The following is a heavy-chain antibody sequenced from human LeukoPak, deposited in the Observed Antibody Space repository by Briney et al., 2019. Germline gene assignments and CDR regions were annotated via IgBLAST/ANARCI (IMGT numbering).Heavy chain of an antibody. CDR3: ARAYGSRHY. CDR2: INPNSGGT. J-gene: IGHJ4*02. CDR1: GYTFTGYY. D-gene: IGHD3-10*01. Sequence: ASLKVSCKASGYTFTGYYMHWVRQAPGQGLEWMGWINPNSGGTNYAQTFQGRVTMTRDTSISTAYMELSRLRSDDTAVYYCARAYGSRHYWGQGTLVTVSS. V-gene: IGHV1-2*02.